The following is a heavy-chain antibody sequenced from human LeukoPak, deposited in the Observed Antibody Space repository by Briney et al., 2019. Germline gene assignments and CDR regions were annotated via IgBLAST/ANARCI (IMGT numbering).Heavy chain of an antibody. D-gene: IGHD3-10*01. Sequence: GGSLRLSCAASGLTFSSYAMSWVRQAPGKGLEWVSVVSGSTIEYADSVKGRFTISRDNAKNSLYLQMNSLRAEDTAVYHCANVRSEIWFGEYKGDYWGQGTLVTVSS. J-gene: IGHJ4*02. CDR2: VSGSTI. V-gene: IGHV3-69-1*01. CDR1: GLTFSSYA. CDR3: ANVRSEIWFGEYKGDY.